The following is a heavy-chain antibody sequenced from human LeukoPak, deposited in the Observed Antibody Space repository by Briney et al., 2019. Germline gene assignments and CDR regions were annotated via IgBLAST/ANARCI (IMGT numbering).Heavy chain of an antibody. V-gene: IGHV1-2*02. J-gene: IGHJ4*02. Sequence: ASVKVSCKASGYTFTGYYMHWVRQAPGQGLEWMGWINPNSGGTNYAQKFQGRVTMTRDTSISTAYMELSRLRSDDTAVYYCARLTVERWPDWGTDYWGQGTLVTVSS. CDR1: GYTFTGYY. D-gene: IGHD3-16*01. CDR2: INPNSGGT. CDR3: ARLTVERWPDWGTDY.